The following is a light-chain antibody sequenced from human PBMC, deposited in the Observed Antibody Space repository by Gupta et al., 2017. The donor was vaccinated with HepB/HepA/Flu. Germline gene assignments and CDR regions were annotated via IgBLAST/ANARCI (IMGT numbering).Light chain of an antibody. CDR2: EDD. CDR1: SGNIANNY. V-gene: IGLV6-57*03. CDR3: QSYESGSHMV. J-gene: IGLJ3*02. Sequence: FMLSQPRSVSGSPGRTIIISCTRSSGNIANNYVQWYQRRPGSAPTTVIYEDDQRPSGVPDRFSGTIDVSSNSASLTISGLQTEDEADYFCQSYESGSHMVFGGGTKVTVL.